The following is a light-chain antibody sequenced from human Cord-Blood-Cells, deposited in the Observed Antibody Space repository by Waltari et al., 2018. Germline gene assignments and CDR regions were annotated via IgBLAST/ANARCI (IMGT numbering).Light chain of an antibody. CDR3: CSYAGSSNVV. V-gene: IGLV2-23*01. CDR1: SSDVGSYNL. Sequence: QSALTQPASVSGSPGQPITIYCTGTSSDVGSYNLVSWYQQHPGKAPKRMIYEGSKRPSGVSNRFSGSKSGNTASLTISGLQAEDEADYYCCSYAGSSNVVFGGGTKLTVL. CDR2: EGS. J-gene: IGLJ2*01.